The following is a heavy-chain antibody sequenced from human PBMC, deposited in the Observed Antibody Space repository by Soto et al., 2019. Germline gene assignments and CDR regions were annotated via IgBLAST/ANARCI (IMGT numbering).Heavy chain of an antibody. V-gene: IGHV3-23*01. CDR1: GFTFSNYG. CDR2: ISGSGGAT. Sequence: GGSLRLSCAASGFTFSNYGMNWVRQAPGKGLEWVSAISGSGGATYYAESVKGRCTISRDNSKNTLYVQINSPRAEDTAVYYCAKAIYPNPIYYFDSWGQGTLVTVSS. J-gene: IGHJ4*02. D-gene: IGHD3-9*01. CDR3: AKAIYPNPIYYFDS.